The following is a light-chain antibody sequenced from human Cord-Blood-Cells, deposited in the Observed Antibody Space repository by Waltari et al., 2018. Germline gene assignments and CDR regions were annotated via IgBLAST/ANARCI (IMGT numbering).Light chain of an antibody. CDR3: QQYYSYRS. CDR2: AAS. CDR1: QGISSY. V-gene: IGKV1-8*01. Sequence: AIRMTQSPSPFSASTGDRVTITCRASQGISSYLAWYQQKPGKAPKLLIYAASTLQSGVPSRFSGSGSGTDFTLTISCLQSEDFATYYCQQYYSYRSFGQGTKVEIK. J-gene: IGKJ1*01.